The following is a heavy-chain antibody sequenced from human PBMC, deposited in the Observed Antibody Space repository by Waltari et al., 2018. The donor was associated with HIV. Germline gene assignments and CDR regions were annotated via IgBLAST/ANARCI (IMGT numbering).Heavy chain of an antibody. J-gene: IGHJ3*02. CDR2: IHYSGSN. D-gene: IGHD3-22*01. V-gene: IGHV4-59*01. CDR1: GCSIGSYY. Sequence: QVQLQESGPGLAKPSETLSLTCTVSGCSIGSYYWSWIRRPPGKGLEWIGYIHYSGSNKFNPSLKSRVSTSVDTSNNQFSLRLTSVTPADTAVYYCARWATYYDGFDIWGQGTMVTVSS. CDR3: ARWATYYDGFDI.